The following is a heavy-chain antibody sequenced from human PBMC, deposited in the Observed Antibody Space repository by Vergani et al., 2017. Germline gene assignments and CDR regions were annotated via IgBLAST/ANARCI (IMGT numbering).Heavy chain of an antibody. J-gene: IGHJ6*02. Sequence: QVQLVQSGAEVKKPGASVKVSCKTSGYTFSKYGINWLRQAPGQGLEWMGWIGADNGNTKFAQNVQVRVTMTKDTSTGTAYMELRSLRSDDTAVYFCARNQYDISTCYMEGRDYYALDVWCQGTTVTVS. CDR3: ARNQYDISTCYMEGRDYYALDV. CDR1: GYTFSKYG. CDR2: IGADNGNT. D-gene: IGHD3/OR15-3a*01. V-gene: IGHV1-18*01.